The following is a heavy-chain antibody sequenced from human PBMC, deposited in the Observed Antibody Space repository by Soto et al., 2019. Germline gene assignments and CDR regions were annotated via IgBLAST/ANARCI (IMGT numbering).Heavy chain of an antibody. CDR3: ARAYSDAFDI. J-gene: IGHJ3*02. CDR1: GFTFSDYY. V-gene: IGHV3-11*01. CDR2: ISSSGTAI. Sequence: QVQLVESGGGLVRPGGPLRLSCAASGFTFSDYYMTWIRQAPGKGLEYVSYISSSGTAIYYADSVKGRFTISRDNAKKSLFLQMSSLRAEDTAVYYCARAYSDAFDIWGKGTMVTVSS. D-gene: IGHD2-15*01.